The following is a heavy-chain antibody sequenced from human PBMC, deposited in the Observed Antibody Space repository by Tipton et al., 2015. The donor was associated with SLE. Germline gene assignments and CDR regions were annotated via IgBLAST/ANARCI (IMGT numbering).Heavy chain of an antibody. CDR3: AKGHVVVVAAFDY. J-gene: IGHJ4*02. CDR2: ISGSGGST. Sequence: SLRLSCAASGFTFSSYAMSWVRQAPGKGLEWVSAISGSGGSTYYADSVKGRFTISRDNSKNTLYLQMNSLRAEDTAVYYCAKGHVVVVAAFDYWGQGTLVTVSS. D-gene: IGHD2-15*01. V-gene: IGHV3-23*01. CDR1: GFTFSSYA.